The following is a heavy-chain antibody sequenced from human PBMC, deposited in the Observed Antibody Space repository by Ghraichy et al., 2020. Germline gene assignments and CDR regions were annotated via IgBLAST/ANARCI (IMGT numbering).Heavy chain of an antibody. CDR1: DGSFSGFY. D-gene: IGHD3-10*01. CDR2: INHSGNT. J-gene: IGHJ6*04. Sequence: SETLSLTCAVSDGSFSGFYWSWIRQPPGKGLEWIGEINHSGNTNYNPSFKSRVAISVDTSKKHFSLRLSSVTAADTAVYYCARDGVRLPLDVWGKGTTVTVSS. CDR3: ARDGVRLPLDV. V-gene: IGHV4-34*01.